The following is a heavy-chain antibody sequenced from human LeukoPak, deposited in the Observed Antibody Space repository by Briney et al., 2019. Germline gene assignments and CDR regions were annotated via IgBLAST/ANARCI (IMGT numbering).Heavy chain of an antibody. CDR3: ARGRRYCSGGSCYPLDS. V-gene: IGHV5-51*01. CDR2: IYPGDSDT. D-gene: IGHD2-15*01. Sequence: GESLKISCKGSGYTFTSYWIAWVRQMPGKGPEWMGIIYPGDSDTRYSPSFQGQVTISADKSISTAYLQWSSLKASDTAMYYCARGRRYCSGGSCYPLDSWSQGTLVTVSS. CDR1: GYTFTSYW. J-gene: IGHJ4*02.